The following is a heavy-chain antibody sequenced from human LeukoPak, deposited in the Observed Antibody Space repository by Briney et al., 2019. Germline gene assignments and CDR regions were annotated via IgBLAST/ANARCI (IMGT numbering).Heavy chain of an antibody. J-gene: IGHJ6*02. CDR2: ISGSGGST. Sequence: GGSLRLSCAASGFTFSSYAMSWVRQAPGKGLEWVSAISGSGGSTYYADSVKGRFTISRDNSKNTLYLQMNSLRAEDTAVYYCARDPCSGGSCYHRHVWGQGTTVTVSS. D-gene: IGHD2-15*01. V-gene: IGHV3-23*01. CDR3: ARDPCSGGSCYHRHV. CDR1: GFTFSSYA.